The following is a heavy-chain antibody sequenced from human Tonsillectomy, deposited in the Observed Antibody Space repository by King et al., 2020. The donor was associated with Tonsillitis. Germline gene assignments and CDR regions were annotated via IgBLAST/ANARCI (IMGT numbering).Heavy chain of an antibody. V-gene: IGHV4-38-2*01. CDR3: ARAPPTVPPTDYFDY. J-gene: IGHJ4*02. D-gene: IGHD4-17*01. CDR1: GYSISSGYY. CDR2: IYHSGST. Sequence: QLQESGPGLVKPSETLSLTCAVSGYSISSGYYWGWIRQPPGKGLEWIGSIYHSGSTYYNPSLKSRVTISVDTSKNQFSLKLSSVTAADTAVYYCARAPPTVPPTDYFDYWGQGTLVTVSS.